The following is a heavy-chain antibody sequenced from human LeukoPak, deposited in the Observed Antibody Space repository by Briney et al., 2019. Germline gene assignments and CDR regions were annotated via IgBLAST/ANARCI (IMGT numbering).Heavy chain of an antibody. CDR3: ARAGWFGDRFDP. D-gene: IGHD3-10*01. J-gene: IGHJ5*02. CDR2: INPNSGGT. CDR1: GYTFTGYY. V-gene: IGHV1-2*02. Sequence: ASVKVSCKASGYTFTGYYMHWVRQAPGQGLEWMGWINPNSGGTNYAQKFQGRVTMTRDTSISTAYMELSSLRSEDTAVYYCARAGWFGDRFDPWGQGTLVTVSS.